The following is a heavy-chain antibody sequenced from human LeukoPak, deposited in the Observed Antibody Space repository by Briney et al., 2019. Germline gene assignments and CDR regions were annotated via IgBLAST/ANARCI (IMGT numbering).Heavy chain of an antibody. CDR2: IVVGSGNT. CDR1: GFTFTSSA. V-gene: IGHV1-58*02. J-gene: IGHJ6*02. Sequence: SVKVSCKASGFTFTSSAMQWVRQARGQRLEWIGWIVVGSGNTNYAQKFQERVTITRDMSTSTAYMELSSLRSEDTAVYCCAVNQISYYGMDVWGQGTTVTVSS. D-gene: IGHD1-14*01. CDR3: AVNQISYYGMDV.